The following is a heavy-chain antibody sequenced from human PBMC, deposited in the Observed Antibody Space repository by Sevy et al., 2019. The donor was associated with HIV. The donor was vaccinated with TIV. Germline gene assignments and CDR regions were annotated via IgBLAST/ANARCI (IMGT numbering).Heavy chain of an antibody. CDR2: IYSSGST. D-gene: IGHD2-21*01. V-gene: IGHV4-59*01. J-gene: IGHJ4*02. Sequence: SETLSLTCSVSGGAISSYYWNWIGQPPGKGLEMIGYIYSSGSTNYNPSLKSRVTISVDMSKNQFSLKLSSVTAADTAVYYCARSHLAFCGGDCFSPYYFDSWGQGTLVTVSS. CDR1: GGAISSYY. CDR3: ARSHLAFCGGDCFSPYYFDS.